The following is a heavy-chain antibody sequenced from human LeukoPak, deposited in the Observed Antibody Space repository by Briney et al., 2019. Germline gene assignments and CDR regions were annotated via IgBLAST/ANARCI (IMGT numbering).Heavy chain of an antibody. D-gene: IGHD5-12*01. V-gene: IGHV3-21*01. Sequence: GGSLRLSCAASGFDFSTYAINWVRQAPGKGLEWVSSISTMSNYIFCGDSVKGRFTISRGNAKNSVYLQINSLRPEDSAVYYCSRDRLGGLDLWGQGTLVTVSS. CDR3: SRDRLGGLDL. CDR2: ISTMSNYI. J-gene: IGHJ5*02. CDR1: GFDFSTYA.